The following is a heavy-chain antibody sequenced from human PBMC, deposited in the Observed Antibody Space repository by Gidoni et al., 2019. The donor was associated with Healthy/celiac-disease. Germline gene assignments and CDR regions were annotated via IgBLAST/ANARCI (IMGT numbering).Heavy chain of an antibody. CDR2: IYYSGST. Sequence: QLQLQESGPGLVKPSETLSLTCTVSGGSISSSSYYWGWIRQPPGKGLEWIGGIYYSGSTYYNPSLKSRVTISVDTSKNQFSLKLSSVTAADTAVYYCASPGGWELGSWGQGTLVTVSS. D-gene: IGHD1-26*01. J-gene: IGHJ4*02. V-gene: IGHV4-39*07. CDR3: ASPGGWELGS. CDR1: GGSISSSSYY.